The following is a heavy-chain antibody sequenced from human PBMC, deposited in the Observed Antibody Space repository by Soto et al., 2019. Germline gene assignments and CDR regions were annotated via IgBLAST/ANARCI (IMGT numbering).Heavy chain of an antibody. CDR1: GGSISSYY. D-gene: IGHD4-4*01. J-gene: IGHJ5*02. Sequence: PSETLSLTCTVSGGSISSYYWSWIRQPPGKGLEWIGYIYYSGSTNYNPSLKSRVTISVDTFKNQFSLKLSSVTAADTAVYYCARGYDYSNEDWFDPWGQGTLVTVSS. V-gene: IGHV4-59*01. CDR3: ARGYDYSNEDWFDP. CDR2: IYYSGST.